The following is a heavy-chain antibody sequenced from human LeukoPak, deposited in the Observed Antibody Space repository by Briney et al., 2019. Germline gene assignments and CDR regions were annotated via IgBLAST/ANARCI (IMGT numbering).Heavy chain of an antibody. J-gene: IGHJ6*02. Sequence: GGSLRLSCAASEFTFRSYEMNWVRQAPGKGLEWISYISNSDTTIYYADSVKGRFTISRDNAKNSLCLQMNSLRVEDTAVYYCARGLVGYYAMDVWGQGTTVTVSS. CDR3: ARGLVGYYAMDV. CDR1: EFTFRSYE. CDR2: ISNSDTTI. D-gene: IGHD3-10*01. V-gene: IGHV3-48*03.